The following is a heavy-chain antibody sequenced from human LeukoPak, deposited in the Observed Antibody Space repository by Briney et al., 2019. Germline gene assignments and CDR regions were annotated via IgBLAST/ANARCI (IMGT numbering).Heavy chain of an antibody. CDR3: AKGINYDSRVRGAFDI. Sequence: PGGSLRLSCAASGFTFSSYAMSWVPQAPGKGLEWVSAISGSGGSTYYADSVKGRFTISRDNSKNTLYLQMNSLRAEDTAVYYCAKGINYDSRVRGAFDIWGQGTMVTVSS. J-gene: IGHJ3*02. V-gene: IGHV3-23*01. D-gene: IGHD3-22*01. CDR1: GFTFSSYA. CDR2: ISGSGGST.